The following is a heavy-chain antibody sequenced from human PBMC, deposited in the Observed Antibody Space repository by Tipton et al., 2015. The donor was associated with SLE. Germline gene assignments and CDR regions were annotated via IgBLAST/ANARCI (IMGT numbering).Heavy chain of an antibody. D-gene: IGHD3-16*01. CDR1: GFRFSSYG. J-gene: IGHJ6*02. CDR3: ARVGANYYYYGMDV. Sequence: SLRLSCAASGFRFSSYGMHWVRQPPGKGLEWVAFIRYDGSNQYYADSVKGRFNISRDNSKNTLYLQMNSLRAEDTAVYYCARVGANYYYYGMDVWGQGTTVTVSS. CDR2: IRYDGSNQ. V-gene: IGHV3-30*02.